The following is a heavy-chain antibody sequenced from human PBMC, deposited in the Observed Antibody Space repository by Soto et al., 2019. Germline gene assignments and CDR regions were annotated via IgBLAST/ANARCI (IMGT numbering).Heavy chain of an antibody. D-gene: IGHD2-21*01. CDR3: AREGGVVRCNWFGP. J-gene: IGHJ5*02. CDR2: INHSGST. V-gene: IGHV4-34*01. CDR1: GGSFSGYY. Sequence: QVQLQQWGAGLLKPSETLSLTCAVYGGSFSGYYWIWIRQPPGNGLEWIGEINHSGSTNYNPSLTSRVTISVDTSKNQFSVRLSSVTAADKAVYYCAREGGVVRCNWFGPWGQGTLVTVSS.